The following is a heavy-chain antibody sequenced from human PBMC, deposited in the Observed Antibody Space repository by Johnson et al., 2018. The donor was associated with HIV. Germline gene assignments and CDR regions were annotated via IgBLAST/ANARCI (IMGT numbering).Heavy chain of an antibody. D-gene: IGHD2-21*01. CDR1: GFTFSDYA. CDR3: ANALILDAFNI. V-gene: IGHV3-23*04. Sequence: VQLVESGGGVVQPGGSLRLSCAASGFTFSDYAMIWVRQAPGKGLEWVSFISGSDDDTYYADSVKGRFTISRDISKTTLYLQMNSLTAEDTAVYYCANALILDAFNIWGQGTMVTVSS. J-gene: IGHJ3*02. CDR2: ISGSDDDT.